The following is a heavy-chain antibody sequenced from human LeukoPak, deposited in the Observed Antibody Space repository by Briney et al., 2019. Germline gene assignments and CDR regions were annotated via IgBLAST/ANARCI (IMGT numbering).Heavy chain of an antibody. CDR3: ASLVVVAATQSFRYGMDV. CDR2: ISSSGSTI. V-gene: IGHV3-48*03. D-gene: IGHD2-15*01. J-gene: IGHJ6*02. CDR1: GFTFSSYE. Sequence: QPGGSLRLSCAASGFTFSSYEMNWVRQAPGKGLEWVSYISSSGSTIYYADSVKGRFTISRDNAQNSLYLQMNSLRAEDTAVYYCASLVVVAATQSFRYGMDVWGQGTTVTVSS.